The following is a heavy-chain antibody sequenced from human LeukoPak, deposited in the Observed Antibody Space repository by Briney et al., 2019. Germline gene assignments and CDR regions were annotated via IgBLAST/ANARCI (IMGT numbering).Heavy chain of an antibody. CDR1: GFTFGDYA. D-gene: IGHD2-2*03. Sequence: PGGSLRLSCTASGFTFGDYAMSWVRQAPGKGLEWVGFIRSKAYGGTTEYAASVKGRFTISRDDSKSIAYLQMNSLKTEDTAVYYCTRGGYCSSTSCPLFVDIIAAAADFDYWGQGTLVTVSS. CDR2: IRSKAYGGTT. CDR3: TRGGYCSSTSCPLFVDIIAAAADFDY. J-gene: IGHJ4*02. V-gene: IGHV3-49*04.